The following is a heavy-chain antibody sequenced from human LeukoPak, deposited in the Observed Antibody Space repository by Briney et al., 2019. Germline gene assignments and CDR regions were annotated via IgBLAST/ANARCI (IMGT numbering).Heavy chain of an antibody. V-gene: IGHV4-34*01. Sequence: KPSETLSLTCTVSGASISTYYWSWIRQPPGEGLEWIGEITHNANTKYNPSLESRVIISVDTSKNQFSLKLNSVTAADTAVYYCARFPVLDTAMAWGQGTQVTVSS. CDR2: ITHNANT. J-gene: IGHJ5*02. D-gene: IGHD5-18*01. CDR1: GASISTYY. CDR3: ARFPVLDTAMA.